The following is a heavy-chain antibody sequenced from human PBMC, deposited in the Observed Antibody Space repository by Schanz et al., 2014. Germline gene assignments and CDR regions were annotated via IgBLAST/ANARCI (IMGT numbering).Heavy chain of an antibody. CDR1: GFTFSTYA. D-gene: IGHD2-21*02. V-gene: IGHV3-23*01. Sequence: EVQLLESGGGLVQPGGSLRISCAASGFTFSTYAMSWVRQAPGKGLEWVSAINGNGGITYYADPVKGRFTISRDNAKNSLYLQMNSLRAEDTAVYYCARPSDSSWYMDVWGKGTTVTVSS. CDR2: INGNGGIT. CDR3: ARPSDSSWYMDV. J-gene: IGHJ6*03.